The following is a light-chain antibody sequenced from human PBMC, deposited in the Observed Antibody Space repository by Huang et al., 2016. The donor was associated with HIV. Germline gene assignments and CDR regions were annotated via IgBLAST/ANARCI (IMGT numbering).Light chain of an antibody. CDR3: QQYGNSPPRT. CDR2: GAS. CDR1: QSVSSGY. J-gene: IGKJ1*01. V-gene: IGKV3-20*01. Sequence: EIVLTQSPGTLSLSPGERATLSCRASQSVSSGYLAWYQQKPGKAPRLLIYGASSRATGIPDRFSCSGSGTDFTLTISRLEPEDFAVYYCQQYGNSPPRTFGQGTKVEIK.